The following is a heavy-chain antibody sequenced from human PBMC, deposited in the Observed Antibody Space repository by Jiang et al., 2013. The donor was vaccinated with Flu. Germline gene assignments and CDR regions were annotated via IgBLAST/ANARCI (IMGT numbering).Heavy chain of an antibody. CDR1: GYTFTGYY. J-gene: IGHJ5*02. Sequence: VKVSCKASGYTFTGYYMHWVRQAPGQGLEWMGWINPNSGGTNYAQKFQGRVTMTRDTSISTAYMELSRLRSDDTAVYYCARGYPLYCSSTSCRRWFDPWGQGTLVTVSS. CDR3: ARGYPLYCSSTSCRRWFDP. D-gene: IGHD2-2*01. V-gene: IGHV1-2*02. CDR2: INPNSGGT.